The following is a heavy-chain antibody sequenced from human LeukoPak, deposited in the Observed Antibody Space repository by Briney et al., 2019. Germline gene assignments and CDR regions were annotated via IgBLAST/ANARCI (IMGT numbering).Heavy chain of an antibody. CDR1: GFTFTNYW. J-gene: IGHJ4*02. Sequence: GGSLRLSCAASGFTFTNYWMSWVRQAPGKGLEWVASINQDRSEKYYVDSVKGRFTISRDNAKNSLNLQMNSLRAEDTAVYYCARLREIPVFGVVTKSTSYFDCWGQGTLVTVSS. V-gene: IGHV3-7*01. D-gene: IGHD3-3*01. CDR3: ARLREIPVFGVVTKSTSYFDC. CDR2: INQDRSEK.